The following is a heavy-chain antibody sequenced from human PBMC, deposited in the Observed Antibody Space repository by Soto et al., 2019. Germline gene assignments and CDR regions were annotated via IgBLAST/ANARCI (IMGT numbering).Heavy chain of an antibody. Sequence: VQLVESGGGLVRPGGSLRLSCVVSGFSFSSSWMHWVRQTPGKGLVWVSRVNSDGSYINYADSVKGRFTTSRDNAKNMLYLQMHSLRVEDTALYYCVTGWSEYWGQGTLVTVSS. V-gene: IGHV3-74*01. D-gene: IGHD2-8*01. CDR3: VTGWSEY. J-gene: IGHJ4*02. CDR2: VNSDGSYI. CDR1: GFSFSSSW.